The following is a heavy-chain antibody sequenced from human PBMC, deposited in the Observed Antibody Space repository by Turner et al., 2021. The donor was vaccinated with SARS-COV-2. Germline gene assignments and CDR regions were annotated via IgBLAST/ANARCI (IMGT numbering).Heavy chain of an antibody. D-gene: IGHD6-13*01. V-gene: IGHV5-51*01. CDR3: ARQEVPSISIDY. Sequence: EVQLVQSGAEVKKPGESLKISCKASGYNFPTYWIAWVRQRPGKGLEWMGIIYPDDSDTRYSPSFQGQVTLSADMSINTTYLQWSTLRASDTAMYYCARQEVPSISIDYWGQGSLVTVSP. CDR2: IYPDDSDT. CDR1: GYNFPTYW. J-gene: IGHJ4*02.